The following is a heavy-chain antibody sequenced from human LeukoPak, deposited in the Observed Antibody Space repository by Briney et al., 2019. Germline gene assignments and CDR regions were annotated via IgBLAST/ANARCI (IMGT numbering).Heavy chain of an antibody. CDR2: ISSXSXYI. Sequence: GGSLRXXXXASGFXXXXXXXXXVRQAPGXXXXXXSSISSXSXYIYYAXSXKXXXTXSXDNAKNSLDLQMNSLRCEDTAVYYCARGSAAAASLLHYWGQGTLVTVSS. V-gene: IGHV3-21*01. J-gene: IGHJ4*02. CDR1: GFXXXXXX. D-gene: IGHD6-13*01. CDR3: ARGSAAAASLLHY.